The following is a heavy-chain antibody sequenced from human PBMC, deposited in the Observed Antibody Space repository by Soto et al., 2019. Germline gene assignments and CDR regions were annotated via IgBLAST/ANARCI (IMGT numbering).Heavy chain of an antibody. V-gene: IGHV3-30-3*01. J-gene: IGHJ4*02. Sequence: QVQLVESGGGVVQPGRSLRLSCAASGFIFSGYAMHWVRQAPGKGLEWVAVISYDGNTQYYADSVKGRFTVARDNSNNMRYVQMNNLREEDNAMYYWAKEANAYEINFWGQGTLVTVSS. CDR1: GFIFSGYA. CDR3: AKEANAYEINF. D-gene: IGHD3-9*01. CDR2: ISYDGNTQ.